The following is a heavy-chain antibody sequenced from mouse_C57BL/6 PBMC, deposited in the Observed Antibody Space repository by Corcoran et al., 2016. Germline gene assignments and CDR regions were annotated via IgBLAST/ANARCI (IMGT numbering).Heavy chain of an antibody. D-gene: IGHD1-1*01. J-gene: IGHJ2*01. CDR2: IDPANGNT. V-gene: IGHV14-3*01. Sequence: EDQLQQSVAELVRPGASVKLSCTASGFNIKNTYMHWVKQRPEQGLEWIGRIDPANGNTKYAPKFQGKATITADTSSNTAYLQLSSLTSEDTAIYYCARSLITTVVATSYFDYWGQGTTLTVSS. CDR1: GFNIKNTY. CDR3: ARSLITTVVATSYFDY.